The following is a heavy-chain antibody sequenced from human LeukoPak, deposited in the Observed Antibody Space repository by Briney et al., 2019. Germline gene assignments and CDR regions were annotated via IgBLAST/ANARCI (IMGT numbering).Heavy chain of an antibody. Sequence: GGSLRLSCVASGYTFSSFSINWVRQAPGKGLEWVSSISVRSNYIYYADSVRGRFSISRDDARNSPYLQMDSLRGDDTAVYYCVRLRRNYDSSGYYYYYDYWGQGTLVTVSS. V-gene: IGHV3-21*01. CDR2: ISVRSNYI. CDR3: VRLRRNYDSSGYYYYYDY. CDR1: GYTFSSFS. J-gene: IGHJ4*02. D-gene: IGHD3-22*01.